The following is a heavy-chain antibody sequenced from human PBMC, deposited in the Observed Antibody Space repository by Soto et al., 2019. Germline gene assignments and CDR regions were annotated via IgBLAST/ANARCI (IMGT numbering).Heavy chain of an antibody. V-gene: IGHV4-31*03. D-gene: IGHD5-18*01. CDR1: GGSISSGGYY. CDR2: IYYSGST. J-gene: IGHJ6*02. Sequence: QVQLQESGPGLVKPSQTLSLTCTVSGGSISSGGYYWSWIRQHPGKGLEWIGYIYYSGSTYYNPSLKSRVTISVDTSKTQVSLKLSSVTAADTAVYYCASRGYSYGFSLGMDVWGQGTTVTVSS. CDR3: ASRGYSYGFSLGMDV.